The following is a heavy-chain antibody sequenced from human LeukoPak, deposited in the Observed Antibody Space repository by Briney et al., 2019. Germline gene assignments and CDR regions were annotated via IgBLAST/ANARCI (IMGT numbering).Heavy chain of an antibody. CDR3: ARDRYCSSTSCFYNWFDP. Sequence: SVKVSCKASGGTFSSYAISWVRQAPGQGLEWMGGIIPIFGTANYAQKFQGRVTITADESTSTAYMELSSLRSEDTAVYYCARDRYCSSTSCFYNWFDPWGQGTLVTVSS. J-gene: IGHJ5*02. CDR1: GGTFSSYA. V-gene: IGHV1-69*13. D-gene: IGHD2-2*01. CDR2: IIPIFGTA.